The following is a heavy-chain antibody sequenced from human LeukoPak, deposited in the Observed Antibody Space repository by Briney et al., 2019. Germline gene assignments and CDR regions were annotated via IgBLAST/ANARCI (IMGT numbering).Heavy chain of an antibody. CDR3: AKIDYGGDD. J-gene: IGHJ4*02. D-gene: IGHD4-23*01. Sequence: GRSLRLSCVASGFTFDDYAMHWVRQAPGKGLEWVSAISWNSDSIDYADSVKGRFTISRDNAKNSLYLQMNSLRGEDTALYYCAKIDYGGDDWGQGTLVTVSS. V-gene: IGHV3-9*01. CDR2: ISWNSDSI. CDR1: GFTFDDYA.